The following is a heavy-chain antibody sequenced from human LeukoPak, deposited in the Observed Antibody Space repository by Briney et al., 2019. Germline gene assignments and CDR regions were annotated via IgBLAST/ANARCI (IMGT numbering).Heavy chain of an antibody. J-gene: IGHJ4*02. Sequence: GASVKVSCKASVYTLTSYGISWVRQAPGQGLEWMGWISAYDGNTNYAQELQGRVTLTIDTSTTTAYMELRSLGSDDTAMYYCARDQGSGSYYPRFDYWGQGTLVTVS. CDR1: VYTLTSYG. CDR2: ISAYDGNT. CDR3: ARDQGSGSYYPRFDY. V-gene: IGHV1-18*01. D-gene: IGHD3-10*01.